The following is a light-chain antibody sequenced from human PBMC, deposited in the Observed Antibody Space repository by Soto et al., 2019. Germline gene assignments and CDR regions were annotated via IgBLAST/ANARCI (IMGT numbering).Light chain of an antibody. CDR1: QSVRSER. Sequence: EIVLTQSPDTLSLSPGERATLSCRASQSVRSERLAWYQQKRGQAPTLLIFDAYSRASGTPERFSGSGSGTDFTLTIRRLEPEDFAVYYCQEYDGAPPITVGIGKRREIK. CDR3: QEYDGAPPIT. V-gene: IGKV3-20*01. CDR2: DAY. J-gene: IGKJ5*01.